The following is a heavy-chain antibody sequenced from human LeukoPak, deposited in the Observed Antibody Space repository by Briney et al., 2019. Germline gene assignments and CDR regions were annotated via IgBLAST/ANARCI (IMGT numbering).Heavy chain of an antibody. CDR3: ARLSSGIAVAGTGVYYYGMDV. D-gene: IGHD6-19*01. V-gene: IGHV4-39*01. Sequence: SETLSLTCTVSGGSISGSSYYWGWIRQPPGKGLEWIGSIYYSGSTYYNPSLKSRVTISVDTSKNQFSLKLSSVTAADTAVYYCARLSSGIAVAGTGVYYYGMDVWGQGTTVTVSS. J-gene: IGHJ6*02. CDR2: IYYSGST. CDR1: GGSISGSSYY.